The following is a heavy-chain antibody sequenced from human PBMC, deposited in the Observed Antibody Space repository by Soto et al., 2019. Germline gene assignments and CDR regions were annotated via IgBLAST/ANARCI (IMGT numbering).Heavy chain of an antibody. Sequence: SETLSLTCTVSGGSISSYYWSWIRQPPGKGLEWIGYIYYSGSTNYNPSLKSRVTISVDTSKNQFSLKLSSVTAADTAVYYCARHSRYGDVAYWGQGTLVTVSS. J-gene: IGHJ4*02. CDR2: IYYSGST. D-gene: IGHD2-21*01. CDR3: ARHSRYGDVAY. CDR1: GGSISSYY. V-gene: IGHV4-59*01.